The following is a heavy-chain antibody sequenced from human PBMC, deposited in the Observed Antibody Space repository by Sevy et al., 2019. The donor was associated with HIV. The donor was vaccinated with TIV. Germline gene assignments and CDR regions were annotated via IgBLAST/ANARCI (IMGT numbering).Heavy chain of an antibody. D-gene: IGHD3-9*01. CDR2: ISSSDNSI. Sequence: GGSLRLSCAASRFTFSDYAMSWVRQAPGKGLDFVSSISSSDNSIYYADSVKGRFTISRDNSKNTLYLLMNSLTAEDTAVYYCAKGGILTVHGYWGQGTLVTVSS. CDR1: RFTFSDYA. CDR3: AKGGILTVHGY. J-gene: IGHJ4*02. V-gene: IGHV3-23*01.